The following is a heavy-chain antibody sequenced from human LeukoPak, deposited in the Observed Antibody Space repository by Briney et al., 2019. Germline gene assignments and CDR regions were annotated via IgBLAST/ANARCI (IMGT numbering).Heavy chain of an antibody. J-gene: IGHJ4*02. CDR1: GGSISGYY. Sequence: PSETLSLTCTVSGGSISGYYWSWIRQPPGEGLEWIGYIYYSGTTNYNPSLKSRVTISVDTSKNQFSLKLSSMTAADTAVYYCARLRAATGEAHFDYWGQGTLVTVSS. D-gene: IGHD6-13*01. CDR3: ARLRAATGEAHFDY. V-gene: IGHV4-59*08. CDR2: IYYSGTT.